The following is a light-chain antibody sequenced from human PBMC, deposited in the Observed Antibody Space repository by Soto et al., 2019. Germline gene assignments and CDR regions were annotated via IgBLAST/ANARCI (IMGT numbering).Light chain of an antibody. CDR2: AAS. V-gene: IGKV1-12*01. CDR3: QQFGSSPLFT. J-gene: IGKJ3*01. CDR1: QAVSTW. Sequence: DIQMTQSPSSVSASVGDTVTITCRASQAVSTWLAWYQQKPGGAPKLLIYAASTLQSGVPSRFSGSGSGTDFTLTIRSLQPEDFAVYYCQQFGSSPLFTFGPGTKVDIK.